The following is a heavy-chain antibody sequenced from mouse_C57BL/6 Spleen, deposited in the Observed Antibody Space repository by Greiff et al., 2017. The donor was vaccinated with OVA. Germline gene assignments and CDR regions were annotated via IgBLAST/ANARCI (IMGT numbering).Heavy chain of an antibody. D-gene: IGHD1-1*01. Sequence: QVQLKESGAELMKPGASVKLSCKATGYTFTGYWIEWVKQRPGHGLEWIGEILPGSGSTNYNEKFKGKATFTADTSSNTAYMQLSSLTTEDSAIYYCARGDYYGSSFYYAMDYWGQGTSVTVSS. CDR1: GYTFTGYW. CDR3: ARGDYYGSSFYYAMDY. CDR2: ILPGSGST. J-gene: IGHJ4*01. V-gene: IGHV1-9*01.